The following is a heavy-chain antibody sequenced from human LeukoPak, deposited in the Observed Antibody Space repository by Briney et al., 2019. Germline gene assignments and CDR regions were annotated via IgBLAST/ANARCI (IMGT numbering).Heavy chain of an antibody. CDR1: GFTFSNYG. J-gene: IGHJ3*02. Sequence: GRSLRLSCAASGFTFSNYGMHWVRQAPGKELEWVAVISFDGNTKHYSDSVKGRFTISRDNSKDTLSLQMNSLRAEDTAVYYRALLNYDAFDIWGQGTKVTVSS. D-gene: IGHD1-7*01. CDR2: ISFDGNTK. V-gene: IGHV3-30*03. CDR3: ALLNYDAFDI.